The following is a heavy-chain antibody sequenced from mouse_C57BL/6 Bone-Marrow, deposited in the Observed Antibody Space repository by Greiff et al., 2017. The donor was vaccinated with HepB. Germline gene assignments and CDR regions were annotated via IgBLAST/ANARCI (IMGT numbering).Heavy chain of an antibody. CDR3: ARDRGIYYGYGRAMDY. CDR2: INYDGSST. Sequence: EVQLVESEGGLVQPGSSMKLSCTASGFTFSDYYMAWVRQVPEKGLDWVANINYDGSSTYYLDSLKSRFIISRDNAKNILYLQMSSLKSEDTATYYCARDRGIYYGYGRAMDYWGQGTSVTVSS. CDR1: GFTFSDYY. V-gene: IGHV5-16*01. D-gene: IGHD2-2*01. J-gene: IGHJ4*01.